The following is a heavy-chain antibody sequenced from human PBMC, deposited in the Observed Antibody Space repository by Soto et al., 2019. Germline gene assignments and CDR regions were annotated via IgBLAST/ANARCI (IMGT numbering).Heavy chain of an antibody. CDR2: IYSGGST. CDR1: GFTVSSNY. V-gene: IGHV3-53*02. CDR3: ERAPPETSHGMDV. Sequence: EVQLVETGGGLIQPGGSLRLSCAASGFTVSSNYMSWVRQAPGKGLEWVSVIYSGGSTYYADSVRGRFTISRDNSKKTLYLQMKSLRAEDTAVYYCERAPPETSHGMDVWCPGTTVTVSS. J-gene: IGHJ6*02.